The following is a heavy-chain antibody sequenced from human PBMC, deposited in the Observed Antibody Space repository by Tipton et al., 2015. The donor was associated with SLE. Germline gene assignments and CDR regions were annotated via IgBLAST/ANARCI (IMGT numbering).Heavy chain of an antibody. CDR2: IYHTGST. V-gene: IGHV4-39*07. CDR3: AGTRIALVGVVIIPDAFDI. Sequence: TLSLTCTVSGGSIIRSSFYWGWIRQPPGKGLEWIGYIYHTGSTYYNPSLKSRVTISIDRSKNQFSLILSSVTAADTAVYYCAGTRIALVGVVIIPDAFDIWGQGTMVTVSS. CDR1: GGSIIRSSFY. D-gene: IGHD3-3*01. J-gene: IGHJ3*02.